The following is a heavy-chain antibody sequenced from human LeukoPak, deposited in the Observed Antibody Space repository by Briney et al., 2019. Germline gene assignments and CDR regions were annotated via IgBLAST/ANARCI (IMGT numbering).Heavy chain of an antibody. V-gene: IGHV4-31*03. CDR3: ARDRGYSGSYYFDY. CDR1: GGSISSGGYY. Sequence: SETLSLTCTVSGGSISSGGYYWSWLRQHPGTGLEWIGYIYYSGSTYYNPSLKSRVTISVDTSKNQFSLKLSSVTAADTAVYYCARDRGYSGSYYFDYWGQGTLVTVSS. J-gene: IGHJ4*02. CDR2: IYYSGST. D-gene: IGHD1-26*01.